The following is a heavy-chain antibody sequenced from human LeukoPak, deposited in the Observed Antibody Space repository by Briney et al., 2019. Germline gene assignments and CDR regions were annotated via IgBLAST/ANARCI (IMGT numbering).Heavy chain of an antibody. CDR3: ASQNRGYSYGFDY. Sequence: GESLKISCKGSGYSFTSYWIGWVRQMPGKGLEWMGIIYPGDSDTRYSPSFQGQVTIPADKSISTAYLQWSSLKASDTAMYYCASQNRGYSYGFDYWGQGTLVTVSS. V-gene: IGHV5-51*01. J-gene: IGHJ4*02. CDR1: GYSFTSYW. D-gene: IGHD5-18*01. CDR2: IYPGDSDT.